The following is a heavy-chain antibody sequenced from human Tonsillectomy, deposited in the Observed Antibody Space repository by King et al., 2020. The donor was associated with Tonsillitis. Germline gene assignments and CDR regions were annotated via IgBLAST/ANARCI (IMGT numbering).Heavy chain of an antibody. CDR2: IYYSGST. Sequence: LQMQESGPGLVKPSETLSLTCTVSGGSISSSSYYWGWIRQPPGKGLEWIGSIYYSGSTYYNPSLKSRVNLSVETSKNQLSLKLSSVTAADTAVYYCAMGLMVRGVDHAFVVWGQGTMVTVSS. V-gene: IGHV4-39*01. CDR1: GGSISSSSYY. D-gene: IGHD3-10*01. J-gene: IGHJ3*01. CDR3: AMGLMVRGVDHAFVV.